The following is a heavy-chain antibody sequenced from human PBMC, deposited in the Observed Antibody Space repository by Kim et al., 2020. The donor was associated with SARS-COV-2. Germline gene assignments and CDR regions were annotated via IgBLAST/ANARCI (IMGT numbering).Heavy chain of an antibody. Sequence: ASVKVSCKASGYTFTSYDINWVRQAPGQGLEWMGWMNPNIGTTGYAEKFRGRVTMTREISTSTAYMELSSLTSEDTAVYYCTRHRSGHNDNWFDPWGQGTLVTVSS. CDR1: GYTFTSYD. D-gene: IGHD6-19*01. CDR2: MNPNIGTT. CDR3: TRHRSGHNDNWFDP. V-gene: IGHV1-8*01. J-gene: IGHJ5*02.